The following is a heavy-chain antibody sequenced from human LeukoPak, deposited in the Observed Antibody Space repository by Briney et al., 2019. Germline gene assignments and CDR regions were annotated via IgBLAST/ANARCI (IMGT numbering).Heavy chain of an antibody. V-gene: IGHV3-21*03. D-gene: IGHD3-10*01. CDR1: GFSFSTYD. J-gene: IGHJ4*02. Sequence: GGSLRLSCVASGFSFSTYDMNWVRQAPGKGLEWVSAITSTSNHINYADSVKGRFTISRDRANNSLYLQMNSLRAEETAVYYCARVYSANGYGSGYYDYWGQGTLVTVSS. CDR3: ARVYSANGYGSGYYDY. CDR2: ITSTSNHI.